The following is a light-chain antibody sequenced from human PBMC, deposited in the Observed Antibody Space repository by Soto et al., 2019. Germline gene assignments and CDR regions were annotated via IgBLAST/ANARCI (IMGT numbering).Light chain of an antibody. J-gene: IGKJ2*01. CDR3: QQYRNWPPTYT. CDR2: GAS. Sequence: EIVMTQSPATLSVSPGERATLSCRASQSVSTNLAWYQQKPGQAPRLHIYGASTRATGIPARFSGSGSETEFTLTISSLQSEDFAVYYCQQYRNWPPTYTFGQGTKLEIK. CDR1: QSVSTN. V-gene: IGKV3-15*01.